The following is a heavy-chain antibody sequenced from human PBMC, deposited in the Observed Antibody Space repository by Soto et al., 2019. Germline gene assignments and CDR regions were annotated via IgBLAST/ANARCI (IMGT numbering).Heavy chain of an antibody. CDR3: AAEEMATIGH. Sequence: QVQLVQSGAEVKKPGSSVKVSCKASGGTFSSYAISWVRQAPGQGLEWMGGIIPIFGTANYAQKFQGRVTMTRDTSISTAYMELSRLRSDDTAVYYCAAEEMATIGHWGQGTLVTVSS. D-gene: IGHD5-12*01. V-gene: IGHV1-69*06. J-gene: IGHJ4*02. CDR1: GGTFSSYA. CDR2: IIPIFGTA.